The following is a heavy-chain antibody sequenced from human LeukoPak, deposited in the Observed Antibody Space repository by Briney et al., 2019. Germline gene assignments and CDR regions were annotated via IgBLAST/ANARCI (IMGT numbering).Heavy chain of an antibody. D-gene: IGHD3-3*01. CDR1: GYSLTDLS. CDR2: FDPEEGET. V-gene: IGHV1-24*01. J-gene: IGHJ4*02. Sequence: PRASVKVSCKVSGYSLTDLSIHWVRQTPGKGLEWMGGFDPEEGETIYAQKFQGRVTMTEDTSTDTAYMDLSSLRSEDTAIYYCATSRRRGSMTIFGVVPSHFDYWGQGTLVTVSS. CDR3: ATSRRRGSMTIFGVVPSHFDY.